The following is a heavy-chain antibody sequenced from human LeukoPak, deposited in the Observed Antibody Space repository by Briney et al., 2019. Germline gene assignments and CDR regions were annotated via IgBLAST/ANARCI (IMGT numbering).Heavy chain of an antibody. V-gene: IGHV1-69*13. CDR1: GGTFSSYA. CDR2: IIPIFGTA. Sequence: SVKVSCKTSGGTFSSYAISWVRQAPGQGLEWMGGIIPIFGTANYAQKFQGRVTITADESTSTAYMELSSLRSEDTAVYYCARGSFFATTVLSLDYWGQGTLVTVSS. CDR3: ARGSFFATTVLSLDY. J-gene: IGHJ4*02. D-gene: IGHD5-12*01.